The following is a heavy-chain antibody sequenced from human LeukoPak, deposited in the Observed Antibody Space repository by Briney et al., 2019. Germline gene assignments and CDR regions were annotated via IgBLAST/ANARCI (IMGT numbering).Heavy chain of an antibody. D-gene: IGHD6-19*01. V-gene: IGHV1-46*01. CDR3: ASKDSSGWYEEA. Sequence: GASVKVSCKASGCTFTTYYMHWVRQAPGQGLEWMGVINPSGGRTSYAQKFQGRVTMTRDTSTSTVYMELSSLKSEDTAIYYCASKDSSGWYEEAWGQGTLVTVSS. J-gene: IGHJ5*02. CDR2: INPSGGRT. CDR1: GCTFTTYY.